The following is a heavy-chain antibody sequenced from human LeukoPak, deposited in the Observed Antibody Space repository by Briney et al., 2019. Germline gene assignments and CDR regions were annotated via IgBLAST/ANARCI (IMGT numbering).Heavy chain of an antibody. CDR3: ARTITIFGALGYFDY. D-gene: IGHD3-3*01. J-gene: IGHJ4*02. CDR2: IYYSGNT. CDR1: GGSISPYY. Sequence: PSETLSLTCIVSGGSISPYYWNWIRQPPGKGLEWIGYIYYSGNTYYNPSLKRRVTVSVDTSKNQFSLKPSSVTAADTAVYYCARTITIFGALGYFDYWGQGTLVTVPS. V-gene: IGHV4-59*12.